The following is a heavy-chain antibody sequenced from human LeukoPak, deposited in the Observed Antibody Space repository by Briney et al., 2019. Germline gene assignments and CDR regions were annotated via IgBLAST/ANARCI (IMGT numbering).Heavy chain of an antibody. CDR2: MNPNSGNT. CDR1: GYTFTSYD. D-gene: IGHD3-3*01. J-gene: IGHJ4*02. CDR3: ARYDFWSGYPPSYFDY. V-gene: IGHV1-8*01. Sequence: ASVKVSCKASGYTFTSYDINWVRQATGQGLEWMGWMNPNSGNTGYAQKFQGRVTMTRNTSISTAYMELSSLRSEDTAVYYCARYDFWSGYPPSYFDYWGQGTLVTVSS.